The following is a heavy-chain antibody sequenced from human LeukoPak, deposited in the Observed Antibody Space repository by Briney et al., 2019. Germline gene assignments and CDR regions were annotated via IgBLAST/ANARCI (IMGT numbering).Heavy chain of an antibody. V-gene: IGHV3-33*01. Sequence: PGGSLRLSCVASGFTFRSHGMHWVRQAPGKGLEWVAVIWYDGSNEYFADSVKGRFTISRDNSKNTLYLQMNSLRAEDTAVYYCARVEMATIGAFDYWGQGTLVTVSS. CDR2: IWYDGSNE. CDR1: GFTFRSHG. D-gene: IGHD5-24*01. CDR3: ARVEMATIGAFDY. J-gene: IGHJ4*02.